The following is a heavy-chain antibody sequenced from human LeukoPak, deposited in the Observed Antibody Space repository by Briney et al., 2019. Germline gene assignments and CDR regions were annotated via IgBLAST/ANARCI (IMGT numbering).Heavy chain of an antibody. Sequence: PGGSLRLSCAASGFTFSSYSMNWVRQAPGKGLEWVSSISSSSSYIYYADSVKGRFTISRDNSKNTLYLQMNSLRAEDTAVYYCAREPIAVAATYFDYWGQGTLVTVSS. D-gene: IGHD6-19*01. CDR3: AREPIAVAATYFDY. CDR1: GFTFSSYS. CDR2: ISSSSSYI. V-gene: IGHV3-21*01. J-gene: IGHJ4*02.